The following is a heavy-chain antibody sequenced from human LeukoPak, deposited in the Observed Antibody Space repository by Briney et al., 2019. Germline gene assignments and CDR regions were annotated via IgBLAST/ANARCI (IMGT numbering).Heavy chain of an antibody. CDR3: ARADVYRAFDI. Sequence: ASVKVSCKASGYTFPSYDINWVRQATGQGLEWMGWMNPNCGNTGYAQKFQGRVTMTRNTSISTAYMELSSLRSEDTAVYYCARADVYRAFDIWGQGTMVTVSS. D-gene: IGHD1-20*01. V-gene: IGHV1-8*01. J-gene: IGHJ3*02. CDR1: GYTFPSYD. CDR2: MNPNCGNT.